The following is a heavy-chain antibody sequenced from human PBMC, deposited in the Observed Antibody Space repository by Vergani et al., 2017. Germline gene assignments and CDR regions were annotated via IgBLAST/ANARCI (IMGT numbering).Heavy chain of an antibody. J-gene: IGHJ4*02. CDR3: AELYGDDGYSPF. CDR2: VYYTGST. Sequence: QVQLQESGPGLVKPSETLSLTCTVSGAAIKDFYWSWFRQPPGKGLEWIGYVYYTGSTTYNPSLKSRVTISVDTSNNQFSLRMTSLTAADTAIYYCAELYGDDGYSPFWGQGTLVTVSS. D-gene: IGHD5-18*01. V-gene: IGHV4-59*01. CDR1: GAAIKDFY.